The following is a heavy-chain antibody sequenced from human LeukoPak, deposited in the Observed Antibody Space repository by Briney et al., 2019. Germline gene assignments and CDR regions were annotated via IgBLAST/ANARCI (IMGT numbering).Heavy chain of an antibody. CDR3: ARPGVVTGTYYFDY. CDR2: ISYDGSNK. D-gene: IGHD2-15*01. CDR1: GFTFSSYA. V-gene: IGHV3-30-3*01. Sequence: GGSLRLSCAASGFTFSSYAMHWVRQAPGKGLEWVAVISYDGSNKYYADSVKGRSTISRDNSKNTLYLQMNSLRAEDTAVYYCARPGVVTGTYYFDYWGQGTLVTVSS. J-gene: IGHJ4*02.